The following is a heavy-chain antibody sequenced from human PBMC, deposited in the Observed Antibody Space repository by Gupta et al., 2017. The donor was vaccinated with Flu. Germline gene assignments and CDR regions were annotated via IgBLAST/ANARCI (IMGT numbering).Heavy chain of an antibody. CDR1: A. J-gene: IGHJ4*02. CDR3: AKDPPRYNWNDDAVDY. D-gene: IGHD1-1*01. CDR2: ISGSGGST. Sequence: AMSWVRQAPGKGVGWVSAISGSGGSTYYADSVKGRFTISRDNSKNTLYLQMNSLRAEDTAVYYCAKDPPRYNWNDDAVDYWGQGTLVTVSS. V-gene: IGHV3-23*01.